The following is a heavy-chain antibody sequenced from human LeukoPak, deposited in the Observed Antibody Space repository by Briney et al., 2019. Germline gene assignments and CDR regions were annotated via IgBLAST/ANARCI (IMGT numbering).Heavy chain of an antibody. V-gene: IGHV1-69*13. D-gene: IGHD3-3*01. CDR2: IIPIFGTA. CDR3: ARGAGGRILEGYAPQEFWFDP. J-gene: IGHJ5*02. CDR1: GGTFSSYA. Sequence: SVKVSCKASGGTFSSYAISWVRQAPGQGLEWMGGIIPIFGTANYAQKFQGRVTITADESTSTAYMELNSLRSEDTAVYYCARGAGGRILEGYAPQEFWFDPWGQGTLVTVSS.